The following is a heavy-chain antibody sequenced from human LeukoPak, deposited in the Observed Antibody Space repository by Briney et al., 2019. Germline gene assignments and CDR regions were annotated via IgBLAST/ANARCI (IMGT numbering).Heavy chain of an antibody. Sequence: ASVKVSCKTSGYSFNSHHVHWVRQAPGQGLEWMGVKFSHDGTTSYTQNFQGRLTMTRDTSTSTVYMELSSLRSEDTVVYYCARDSGNFHYDMDVWGQGTTVIVSS. D-gene: IGHD3-10*01. CDR2: KFSHDGTT. V-gene: IGHV1-46*02. CDR3: ARDSGNFHYDMDV. CDR1: GYSFNSHH. J-gene: IGHJ6*02.